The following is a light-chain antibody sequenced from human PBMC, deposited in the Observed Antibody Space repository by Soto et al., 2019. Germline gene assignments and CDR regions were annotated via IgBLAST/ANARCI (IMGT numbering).Light chain of an antibody. CDR1: SSDVGVYNY. CDR3: SSFAGNNHVV. J-gene: IGLJ2*01. V-gene: IGLV2-8*01. Sequence: QSALTQPPSASGSPGQSVTISCTGTSSDVGVYNYVSWYQQHPGKAPKLMIYEVSKRPSGVPDRFSGSKSGTTASLTVSGLHAEDEADYYCSSFAGNNHVVFGGGTKLTVL. CDR2: EVS.